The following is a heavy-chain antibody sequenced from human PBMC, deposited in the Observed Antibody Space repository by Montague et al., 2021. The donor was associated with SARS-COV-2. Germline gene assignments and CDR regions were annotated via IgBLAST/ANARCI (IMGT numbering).Heavy chain of an antibody. V-gene: IGHV3-74*01. CDR3: ARMPMRNGHGYGDVFDV. J-gene: IGHJ3*01. Sequence: RSLSFPVSGFTFRTYWMHWVRQAPGKGLEWVSRIDDDGTNTIYADSVKGRFTISRDSAKSTLYLQMNSLRAGDTAVYYCARMPMRNGHGYGDVFDVWGQGTMVTVSS. CDR1: GFTFRTYW. CDR2: IDDDGTNT. D-gene: IGHD6-13*01.